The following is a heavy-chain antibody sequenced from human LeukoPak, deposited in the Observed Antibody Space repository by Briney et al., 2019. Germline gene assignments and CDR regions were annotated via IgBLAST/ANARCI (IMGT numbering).Heavy chain of an antibody. CDR3: ARAPPDYYDSSGPFGRFDY. Sequence: KTSETLSLTCAVYGGSFSGYYWSWIRQPPGKGLEWIGEINHSGSTNYNPSLKSRVTISVDTSKNQFSLKLSSVTAADTAVYYCARAPPDYYDSSGPFGRFDYWGQGTLVTVSS. CDR1: GGSFSGYY. V-gene: IGHV4-34*01. CDR2: INHSGST. D-gene: IGHD3-22*01. J-gene: IGHJ4*02.